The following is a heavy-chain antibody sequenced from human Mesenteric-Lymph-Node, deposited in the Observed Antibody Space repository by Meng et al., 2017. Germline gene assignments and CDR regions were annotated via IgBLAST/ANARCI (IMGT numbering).Heavy chain of an antibody. D-gene: IGHD1-1*01. CDR3: GRDQGRQLINH. CDR2: VYHRGDT. V-gene: IGHV4-4*02. J-gene: IGHJ4*02. CDR1: GDSISSDIW. Sequence: QVQLQEPGPGLVKPSGSLSLTCIVSGDSISSDIWWSWVRQPPGKGLEWIGEVYHRGDTNYNPSLKGRVVISVDRSKNQFSLNLSSVTAADTAVYYCGRDQGRQLINHWGQGTLVTVSS.